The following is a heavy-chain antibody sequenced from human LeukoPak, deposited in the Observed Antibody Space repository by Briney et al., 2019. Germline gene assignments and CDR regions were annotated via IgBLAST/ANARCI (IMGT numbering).Heavy chain of an antibody. CDR2: IYPGDSDT. CDR1: GYSFTSYW. D-gene: IGHD2-8*01. Sequence: GESLKISCQASGYSFTSYWIGWVRQMPGKGLEWTGLIYPGDSDTRYSPSFQGQVTISADKSITTAHLQWNSLKASDTAMYYCARLGYCSNGVCSNLDYWGQGTLVTVSS. CDR3: ARLGYCSNGVCSNLDY. V-gene: IGHV5-51*01. J-gene: IGHJ4*02.